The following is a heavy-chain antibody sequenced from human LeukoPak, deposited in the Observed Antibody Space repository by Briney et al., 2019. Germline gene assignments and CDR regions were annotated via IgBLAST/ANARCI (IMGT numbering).Heavy chain of an antibody. CDR2: IYSGGST. J-gene: IGHJ6*03. CDR3: ARDIVVVVAPPEDYYYMDV. V-gene: IGHV3-53*01. D-gene: IGHD2-15*01. Sequence: GGSLRLSCAASGFTVSSNYMSWFRQAPGKGLEWVSVIYSGGSTYYADSVKGRFTISRDNSKNTLYLQMNSLRAEDTAVYYCARDIVVVVAPPEDYYYMDVWGKGTTVTVSS. CDR1: GFTVSSNY.